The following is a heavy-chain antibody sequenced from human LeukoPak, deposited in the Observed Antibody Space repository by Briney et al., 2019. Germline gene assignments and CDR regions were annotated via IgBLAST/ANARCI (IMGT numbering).Heavy chain of an antibody. V-gene: IGHV1-18*01. Sequence: ASVKVSCKASGYTFTSYGISWVRQAPGQGLKWMGWISAYNGNTNYAQKFQGRVTITADKSTSTAYMELSSLRSEDTAVYYCARDPQPSLSGSYYPIDYWGQGTLATVSS. D-gene: IGHD1-26*01. CDR1: GYTFTSYG. CDR2: ISAYNGNT. CDR3: ARDPQPSLSGSYYPIDY. J-gene: IGHJ4*02.